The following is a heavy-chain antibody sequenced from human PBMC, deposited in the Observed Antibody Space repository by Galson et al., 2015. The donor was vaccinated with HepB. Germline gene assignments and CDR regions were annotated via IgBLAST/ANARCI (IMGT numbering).Heavy chain of an antibody. J-gene: IGHJ6*02. D-gene: IGHD3-3*01. CDR2: IKSNIGGAAT. CDR1: GFTFSSTW. V-gene: IGHV3-15*01. Sequence: SLRLSCAASGFTFSSTWMTWVRQAPGKGLEWVGRIKSNIGGAATDYVAPVKGRFTISRDDSKNTLYLQMNSLKTEDAAVYYCTTGGVAIPYYYYYYGMDVWGQGTTVTVSS. CDR3: TTGGVAIPYYYYYYGMDV.